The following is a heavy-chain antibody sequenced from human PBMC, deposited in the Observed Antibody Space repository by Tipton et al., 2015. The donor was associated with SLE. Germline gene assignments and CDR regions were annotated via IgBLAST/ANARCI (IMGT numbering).Heavy chain of an antibody. V-gene: IGHV4-61*05. CDR3: ARPGLATTGPPVSWFDP. CDR1: GGSISSGAYC. J-gene: IGHJ5*02. CDR2: ISDGGGT. D-gene: IGHD6-13*01. Sequence: GLVKPSETLSLTCTVSGGSISSGAYCWDWIRQPPGEGLEWIGYISDGGGTNHNPSLKSRVTMSVDPAKNQFSLKLSSVTAADTAVYYCARPGLATTGPPVSWFDPWGQGTLVTVCS.